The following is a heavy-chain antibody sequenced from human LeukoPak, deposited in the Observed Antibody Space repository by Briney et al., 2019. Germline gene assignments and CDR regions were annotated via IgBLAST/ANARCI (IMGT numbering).Heavy chain of an antibody. Sequence: SVKVSCKASGGTSSSYAISWVRQAPGQGLEWMGGIIPIFGTANYAQKFQGGVTITADESTSTAYMELSSLRSEDTAVYYCARAPPDYQLLYFDYWGQGTLVTVSS. V-gene: IGHV1-69*13. CDR1: GGTSSSYA. CDR2: IIPIFGTA. D-gene: IGHD2-2*01. J-gene: IGHJ4*02. CDR3: ARAPPDYQLLYFDY.